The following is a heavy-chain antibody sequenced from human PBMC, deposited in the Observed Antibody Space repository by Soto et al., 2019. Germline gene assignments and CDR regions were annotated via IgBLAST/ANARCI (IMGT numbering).Heavy chain of an antibody. V-gene: IGHV1-69*02. CDR2: IIPILGIA. CDR1: GGTFSSYT. Sequence: QVQLVQSGAEVKKPWSSVKVSCKASGGTFSSYTISWVRQAPGQGLEWMGRIIPILGIANYAQKFQGRVTITADKSTSSAYMELSSLRSEDTAVYYCARSSSSGWPQIGLFDYWGQGTLVTVSS. D-gene: IGHD6-19*01. J-gene: IGHJ4*02. CDR3: ARSSSSGWPQIGLFDY.